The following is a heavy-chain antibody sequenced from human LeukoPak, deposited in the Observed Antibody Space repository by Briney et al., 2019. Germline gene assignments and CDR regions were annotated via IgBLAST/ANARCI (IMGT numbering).Heavy chain of an antibody. J-gene: IGHJ3*02. CDR3: ARTIAVAGDAFDI. V-gene: IGHV1-18*01. Sequence: GASVKVSCKASGYTFTSYGISWVGQAPGQGLEWMGWISAYNVNTNYAQKLQARVTMTTDTSTSTAYMELRSLRSDATAVYYCARTIAVAGDAFDIWGQGTMVTVSS. D-gene: IGHD6-19*01. CDR1: GYTFTSYG. CDR2: ISAYNVNT.